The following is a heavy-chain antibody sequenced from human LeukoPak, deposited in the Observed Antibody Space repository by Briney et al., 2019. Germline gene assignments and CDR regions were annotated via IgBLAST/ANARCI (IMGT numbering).Heavy chain of an antibody. CDR1: GGSISSVSYY. J-gene: IGHJ3*02. CDR3: ARSEYSYGADAFDI. Sequence: SETLSLTCTVSGGSISSVSYYWSWIRQPAGKGLEWIGRLYTSGSTNYNPSLKSRVTISVDTSKNQFSLKLSSVTAADTAVYYCARSEYSYGADAFDIWGQGTMVTVSS. CDR2: LYTSGST. V-gene: IGHV4-61*02. D-gene: IGHD5-18*01.